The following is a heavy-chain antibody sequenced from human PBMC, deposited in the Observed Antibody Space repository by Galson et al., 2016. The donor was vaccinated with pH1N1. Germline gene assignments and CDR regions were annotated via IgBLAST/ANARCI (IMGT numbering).Heavy chain of an antibody. CDR2: IRTKAHGGTT. J-gene: IGHJ4*02. CDR1: GFNFGDYA. CDR3: ARGLREFDY. V-gene: IGHV3-49*04. Sequence: SLRLSCATSGFNFGDYAMSWVRQAPGKGLQWVGFIRTKAHGGTTEYAASVKGRFIISRDDSKNIAYLQVNSLKIEDTAVYYCARGLREFDYWGQGTLVTVSS.